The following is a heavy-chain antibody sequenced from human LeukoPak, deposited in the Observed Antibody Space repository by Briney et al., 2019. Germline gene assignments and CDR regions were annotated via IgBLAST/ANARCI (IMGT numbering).Heavy chain of an antibody. Sequence: SETLSLTCTVSGGSISSYYWSWIRQPPGKGLEWIGYIYYSGSTNHNPSLKSRVTISVDTSKYQFSLKLSSVTAADTAVYYCARGNYYYYMDVWGKGTTVTVSS. CDR3: ARGNYYYYMDV. CDR2: IYYSGST. J-gene: IGHJ6*03. CDR1: GGSISSYY. V-gene: IGHV4-59*01.